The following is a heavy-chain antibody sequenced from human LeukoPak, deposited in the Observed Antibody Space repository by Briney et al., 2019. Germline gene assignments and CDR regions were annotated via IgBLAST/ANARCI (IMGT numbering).Heavy chain of an antibody. D-gene: IGHD1-26*01. CDR2: IYHSGAA. J-gene: IGHJ4*02. Sequence: SETLSLTCGVSGDSISSDGHSWSWIRQPPGEGLEWVGYIYHSGAAYHNPSLKSRLALSVDTSNNQFSLRLRSVTAADTAVYYCVRGVGGEYFYFDRWGQGALVTVSA. CDR1: GDSISSDGHS. CDR3: VRGVGGEYFYFDR. V-gene: IGHV4-30-4*07.